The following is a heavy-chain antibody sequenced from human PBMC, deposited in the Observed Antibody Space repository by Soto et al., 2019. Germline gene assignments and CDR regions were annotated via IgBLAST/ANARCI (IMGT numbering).Heavy chain of an antibody. Sequence: LRLSCAASGFTFSSYAMSWVRQAPGKGLEWVSAISGSGGSTYYADSVKGRFTISRDNSKNTLYLQMNSLRAEDTFVFYCAKTTTSIAAAGTDYWGQGTLVTVSS. CDR2: ISGSGGST. J-gene: IGHJ4*02. V-gene: IGHV3-23*01. D-gene: IGHD6-13*01. CDR1: GFTFSSYA. CDR3: AKTTTSIAAAGTDY.